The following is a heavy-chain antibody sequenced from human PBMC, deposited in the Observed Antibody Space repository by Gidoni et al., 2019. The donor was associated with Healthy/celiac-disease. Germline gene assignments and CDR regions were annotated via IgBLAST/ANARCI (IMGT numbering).Heavy chain of an antibody. Sequence: QVQLVQSGAEVKKPGASVKVSCTASGYTFTSYYMHWGRQAPGQGLEWMGIIKPSGGSTSYEQKFQGRVTMTRDTSTSTVYMELSSLRSEDTAVYYCARGRGIAARGWFDPWGQGTLVTVSS. CDR1: GYTFTSYY. CDR2: IKPSGGST. D-gene: IGHD6-6*01. V-gene: IGHV1-46*01. CDR3: ARGRGIAARGWFDP. J-gene: IGHJ5*02.